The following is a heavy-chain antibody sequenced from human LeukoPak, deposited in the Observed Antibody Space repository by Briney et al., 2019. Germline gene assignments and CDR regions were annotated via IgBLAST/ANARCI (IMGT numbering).Heavy chain of an antibody. CDR3: ARGFPYCGSTNCHYFDY. CDR2: ISGSGGST. CDR1: GFTFSSYA. V-gene: IGHV3-23*01. J-gene: IGHJ4*02. D-gene: IGHD2-2*01. Sequence: PGGSLRLSCAASGFTFSSYAMSWVRQAPGKGLEWVSAISGSGGSTYYADSVKGRFTISRDNSKNTLYLQMNSLRAEDTAVYYCARGFPYCGSTNCHYFDYWGQGTLVIVSS.